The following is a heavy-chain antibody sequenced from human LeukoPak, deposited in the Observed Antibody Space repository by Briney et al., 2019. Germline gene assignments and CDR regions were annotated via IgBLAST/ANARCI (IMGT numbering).Heavy chain of an antibody. CDR1: GFTVSSNY. D-gene: IGHD1-7*01. Sequence: GGSLRLSCAASGFTVSSNYMSWVRQAPGKGLEWVSVIYSGGSTYYADSVKGRFTISRDNSKNTLYLQMNSLRAEDTAVYYCAREREWEVELRRVFDYWGQGTLVTVSS. J-gene: IGHJ4*02. CDR2: IYSGGST. V-gene: IGHV3-53*01. CDR3: AREREWEVELRRVFDY.